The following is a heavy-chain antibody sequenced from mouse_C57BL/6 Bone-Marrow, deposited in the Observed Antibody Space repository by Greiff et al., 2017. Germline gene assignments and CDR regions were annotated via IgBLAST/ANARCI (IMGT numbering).Heavy chain of an antibody. Sequence: QVQLQQSDAELVKPGASVKISCKVSGYTFNDHTLHWMKQRPEKGLEWIGYIYPRDGSTKYNEKFNGKATLTAYKSSITAYMQLNSLTSEDSAVYFCAKYYDYDDWFAYWGQGTLVTVSA. D-gene: IGHD2-4*01. CDR1: GYTFNDHT. J-gene: IGHJ3*01. CDR2: IYPRDGST. CDR3: AKYYDYDDWFAY. V-gene: IGHV1-78*01.